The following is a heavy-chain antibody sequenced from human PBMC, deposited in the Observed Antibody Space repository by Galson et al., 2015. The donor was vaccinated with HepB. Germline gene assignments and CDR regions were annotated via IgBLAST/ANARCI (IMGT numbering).Heavy chain of an antibody. CDR3: ARGYSSGWSHFDY. D-gene: IGHD6-19*01. CDR2: ISSSSSYI. CDR1: GFTFSSHS. V-gene: IGHV3-21*01. Sequence: SLRLSCAASGFTFSSHSMHWVRQAPGKGLEWVSSISSSSSYIYYADSLKGRFTISRDNAKNSLYLQMNSLRAEDTAVYYCARGYSSGWSHFDYWGQGTLVTVSS. J-gene: IGHJ4*02.